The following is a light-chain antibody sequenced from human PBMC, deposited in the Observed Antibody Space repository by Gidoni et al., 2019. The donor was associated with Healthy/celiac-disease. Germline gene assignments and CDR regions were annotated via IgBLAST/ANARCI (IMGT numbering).Light chain of an antibody. J-gene: IGKJ1*01. V-gene: IGKV1-5*03. Sequence: QSPSTLSASVGDRVTITCRASQSISSWLAWYQQKPGKAPKLLIYKASSLESGVPSRFSGSGSGTEFTLTISSLQPDDFATYYCQQYNSYPWTFGQXTKVEIK. CDR3: QQYNSYPWT. CDR1: QSISSW. CDR2: KAS.